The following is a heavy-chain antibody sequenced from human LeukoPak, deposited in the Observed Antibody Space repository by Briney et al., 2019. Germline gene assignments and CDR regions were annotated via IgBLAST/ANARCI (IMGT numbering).Heavy chain of an antibody. CDR1: GYTFTRYG. CDR3: ARSGRGTYYYFDY. D-gene: IGHD1-26*01. V-gene: IGHV1-18*01. Sequence: ASVKVSCKASGYTFTRYGMSWVRQAPGQGLEWMGWISGSNGNTNYAQKLQGRVTMTTDTSTGTAYMELRSLRSDDTAVYYCARSGRGTYYYFDYWGQGTLVTVSS. J-gene: IGHJ4*02. CDR2: ISGSNGNT.